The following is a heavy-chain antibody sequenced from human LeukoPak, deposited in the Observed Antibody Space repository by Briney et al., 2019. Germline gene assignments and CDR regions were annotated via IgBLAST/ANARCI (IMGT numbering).Heavy chain of an antibody. J-gene: IGHJ4*02. Sequence: SETRSLTCTVSGGPISSYYWSWIRQPPGKGLEWIGYIYTSGSTNYNPSLKSRVTISVDTSKNQFSLKLSSVTAAVTAVYYCARRAAHYDFWSGYLDWGQGTLVTVSS. CDR3: ARRAAHYDFWSGYLD. CDR2: IYTSGST. CDR1: GGPISSYY. V-gene: IGHV4-4*09. D-gene: IGHD3-3*01.